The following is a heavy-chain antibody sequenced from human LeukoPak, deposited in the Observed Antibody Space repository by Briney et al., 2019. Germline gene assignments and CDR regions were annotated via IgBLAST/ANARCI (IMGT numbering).Heavy chain of an antibody. V-gene: IGHV4-34*01. CDR1: GGSFSGYY. J-gene: IGHJ5*02. Sequence: SETLSLTCAVYGGSFSGYYWSWIRQPPGKGLEWIGEINHSGSTNYNPSLKSRVTISVDTSKNQFSLKLSSVTAADTAVYYCATTDRNNWFDPWGQGTLVTVSP. CDR2: INHSGST. CDR3: ATTDRNNWFDP.